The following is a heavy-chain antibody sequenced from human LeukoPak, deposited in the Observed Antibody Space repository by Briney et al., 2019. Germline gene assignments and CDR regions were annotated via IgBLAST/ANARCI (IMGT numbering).Heavy chain of an antibody. CDR2: ISSSGGPT. Sequence: GGSLRLSCAASGFTFSTYAMNWVRQAPGKGLQWVSEISSSGGPTYYADSVKGRFTISGDNSKNTVYLQMNSLRAEDTAVYYYAATCSSTSCYGSDYWGQGTLVTVSS. CDR3: AATCSSTSCYGSDY. D-gene: IGHD2-2*01. J-gene: IGHJ4*02. V-gene: IGHV3-23*01. CDR1: GFTFSTYA.